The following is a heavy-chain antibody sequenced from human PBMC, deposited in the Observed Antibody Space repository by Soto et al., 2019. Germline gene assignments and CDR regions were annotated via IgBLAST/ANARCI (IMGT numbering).Heavy chain of an antibody. CDR3: ASAKHRYHLAD. CDR2: INPSGST. V-gene: IGHV1-46*01. CDR1: GYTFTSYY. D-gene: IGHD1-26*01. J-gene: IGHJ1*01. Sequence: ASVKVSCKASGYTFTSYYMHWVRQAPGQGLEWMGIINPSGSTSYAQKFQGRVTMTRDTSTSTVYMELSSLRSEDTAVYYCASAKHRYHLADWGQGTLVTGAS.